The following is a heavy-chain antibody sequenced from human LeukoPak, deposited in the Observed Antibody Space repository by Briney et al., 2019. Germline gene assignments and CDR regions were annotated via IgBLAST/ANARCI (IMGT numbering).Heavy chain of an antibody. CDR1: GFTFSTYS. Sequence: PGGSLRLSCAASGFTFSTYSMNWVRQAPGKGLEWLSYISSRSSTIYYADSVKGRFTISRDNAKNSLYLQVNSLRDEDTAVYYCARDGYSGSTAFDFWGQGSLVTVSS. J-gene: IGHJ4*02. CDR3: ARDGYSGSTAFDF. D-gene: IGHD1-26*01. V-gene: IGHV3-48*02. CDR2: ISSRSSTI.